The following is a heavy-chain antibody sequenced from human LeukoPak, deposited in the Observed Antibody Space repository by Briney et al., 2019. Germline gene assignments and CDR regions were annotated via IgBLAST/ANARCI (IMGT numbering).Heavy chain of an antibody. D-gene: IGHD3-10*01. Sequence: GASVKVPCKASGYTFTSYYMHWVRQAPGQGLEGRGIINPSGGSTSYAQKFQGRVTITADESTSTAYMELSRLRSDDTAVYYCARDVEIGSVLLWFGELWDYWGQGTLVTVSS. CDR3: ARDVEIGSVLLWFGELWDY. CDR2: INPSGGST. V-gene: IGHV1-46*01. CDR1: GYTFTSYY. J-gene: IGHJ4*02.